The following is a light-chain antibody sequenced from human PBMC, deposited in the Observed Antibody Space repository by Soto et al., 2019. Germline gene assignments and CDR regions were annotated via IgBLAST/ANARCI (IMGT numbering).Light chain of an antibody. CDR3: HQYNTYST. CDR2: DAS. J-gene: IGKJ1*01. Sequence: DIQMTQSPSTLSASVGDRVTITCRASQTISRWLDWYQQKPGKAPKLLIHDASSLESGVPSMFSGSGSGTEFTLTISSLQPDEFATYYCHQYNTYSTFGQGTKVEIK. CDR1: QTISRW. V-gene: IGKV1-5*01.